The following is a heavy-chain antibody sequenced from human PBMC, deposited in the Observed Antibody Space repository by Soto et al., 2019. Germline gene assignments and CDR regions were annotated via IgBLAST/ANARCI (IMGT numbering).Heavy chain of an antibody. J-gene: IGHJ4*02. CDR3: AKDPRYSSGWMELYFDY. CDR1: GITFSYG. CDR2: ISYDGSNK. D-gene: IGHD6-19*01. V-gene: IGHV3-30*18. Sequence: GGSLRLSCSASGITFSYGMHWVRQAPGKGLEWVAVISYDGSNKYYADSVKGRFTISRDNSKNTLYLQMNSLRAEDTAVYYCAKDPRYSSGWMELYFDYWGQGTLVTVSS.